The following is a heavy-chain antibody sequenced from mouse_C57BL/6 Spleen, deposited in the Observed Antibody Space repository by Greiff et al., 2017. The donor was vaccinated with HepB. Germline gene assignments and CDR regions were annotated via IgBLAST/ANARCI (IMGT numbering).Heavy chain of an antibody. J-gene: IGHJ1*03. D-gene: IGHD1-1*01. CDR2: IRLKSDNYAT. CDR3: IGPNYYGSSYWYGDV. Sequence: DVKLQESGGGLVQPGGSMKLSCVASGFTFSNYWMNWVRQSPEKGLEWVAQIRLKSDNYATHYAESVKGRFTISRDDSKSSVYLQMNNLRAEDTGIYYCIGPNYYGSSYWYGDVGDTGTTVTVSS. V-gene: IGHV6-3*01. CDR1: GFTFSNYW.